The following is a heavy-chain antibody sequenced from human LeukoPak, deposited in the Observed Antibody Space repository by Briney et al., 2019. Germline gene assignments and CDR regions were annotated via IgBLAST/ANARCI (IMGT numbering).Heavy chain of an antibody. V-gene: IGHV3-21*04. J-gene: IGHJ3*02. CDR3: ARDILGVAGDAFDI. CDR1: GFTFSTYS. D-gene: IGHD3-10*01. CDR2: ISSSSSYI. Sequence: GGSLRLSCAASGFTFSTYSMNWVRQAPGKGLEWVSSISSSSSYIYYADSVKGRFTISRDNAKNSLYLQMNSLRAEDTAVYYCARDILGVAGDAFDIWGQGTMVTVSS.